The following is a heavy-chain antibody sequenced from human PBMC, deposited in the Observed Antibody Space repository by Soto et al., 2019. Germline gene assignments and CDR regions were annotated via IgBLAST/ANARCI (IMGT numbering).Heavy chain of an antibody. D-gene: IGHD4-4*01. CDR2: ISDGGSTI. J-gene: IGHJ4*02. V-gene: IGHV3-48*03. Sequence: GSLRLSCAASGFTFSSYEMNWVRQAPGKGLEWVSYISDGGSTIYYADSVKGRFTISRDNAKNSLYLQMNSLGAEDTAVYYCATFPRSSKRGYWGQGTLVTVSS. CDR3: ATFPRSSKRGY. CDR1: GFTFSSYE.